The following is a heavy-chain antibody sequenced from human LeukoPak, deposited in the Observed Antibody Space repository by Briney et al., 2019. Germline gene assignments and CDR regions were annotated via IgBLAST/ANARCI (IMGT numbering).Heavy chain of an antibody. V-gene: IGHV1-69*02. Sequence: ASVKVSCNASGATVSSYTISWVRQAPGQGLEWMGRIIPILGIANYAQKFQGRVTITADKSTSTAYMELSSLRSEDTAVYCCASDNGGDWFDPWGQGTLVTVSS. J-gene: IGHJ5*02. CDR2: IIPILGIA. CDR1: GATVSSYT. CDR3: ASDNGGDWFDP. D-gene: IGHD4-23*01.